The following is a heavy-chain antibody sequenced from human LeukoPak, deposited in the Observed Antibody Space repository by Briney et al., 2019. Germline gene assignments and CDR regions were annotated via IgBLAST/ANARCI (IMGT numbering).Heavy chain of an antibody. CDR2: IKNDGAVK. V-gene: IGHV3-7*03. CDR3: AKTGYSSGFKG. Sequence: GGSLTLSCAASGFTFSYHWMTWVRQAPGKGLEWVANIKNDGAVKNYVDSVKGRFTISRDNAKNSLYLQMNSLRAEDTAVYYCAKTGYSSGFKGWGQGTLVTVSS. CDR1: GFTFSYHW. D-gene: IGHD6-19*01. J-gene: IGHJ4*02.